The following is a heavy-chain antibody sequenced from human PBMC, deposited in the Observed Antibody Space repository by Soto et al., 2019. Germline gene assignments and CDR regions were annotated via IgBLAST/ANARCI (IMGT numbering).Heavy chain of an antibody. V-gene: IGHV1-18*01. Sequence: ASVKVSCKTSGYTFTNFALSWVRQAPGQGLEWIGFVSANNGFTHFAQKFQGRVSVKTDTSTNTVYLDLRSLSSDDTAVYYCARGGAARHLDSWGQGTPVTVS. J-gene: IGHJ5*01. CDR3: ARGGAARHLDS. CDR2: VSANNGFT. CDR1: GYTFTNFA. D-gene: IGHD6-6*01.